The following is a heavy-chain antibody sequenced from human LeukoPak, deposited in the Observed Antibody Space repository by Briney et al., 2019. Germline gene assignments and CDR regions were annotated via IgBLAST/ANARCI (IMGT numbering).Heavy chain of an antibody. Sequence: ASVKVSCKASGYTLTGYYMHWVRQAPGQGLEWMGWINPNSGGTKYSQKFQGRVTMTWDTSVHTVYMELRRLRSDDTAVYYCARDFLPNDAFDIWGQGTMVTVSS. J-gene: IGHJ3*02. CDR3: ARDFLPNDAFDI. CDR1: GYTLTGYY. V-gene: IGHV1-2*02. CDR2: INPNSGGT.